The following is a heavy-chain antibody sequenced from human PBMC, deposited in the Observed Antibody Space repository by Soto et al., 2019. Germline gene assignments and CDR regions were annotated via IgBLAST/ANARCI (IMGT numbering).Heavy chain of an antibody. V-gene: IGHV1-18*04. CDR2: INPYNGNT. J-gene: IGHJ6*02. D-gene: IGHD3-3*01. CDR1: GYTFTGYY. CDR3: ARRISDYDFWSGYFKVYYYYGMDV. Sequence: GASVKVSCKASGYTFTGYYMHWVRQAPGQGLEWMGWINPYNGNTNYAQKLQGRVTMTTDTSTSTAYMELRSLSSDDTAVYYCARRISDYDFWSGYFKVYYYYGMDVWGQGTTVTVSS.